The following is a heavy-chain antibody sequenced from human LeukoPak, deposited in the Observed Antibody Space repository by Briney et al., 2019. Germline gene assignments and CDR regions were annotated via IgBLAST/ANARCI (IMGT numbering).Heavy chain of an antibody. CDR3: ARDTRGDYYFDY. V-gene: IGHV3-30-3*01. CDR1: GSTFSSYA. D-gene: IGHD2-21*02. CDR2: ISYDGSNK. Sequence: PGRSLRLSCAASGSTFSSYAMHWVRQAPGKGLEWVAVISYDGSNKYYADSVKGRFTISRDNSKNTLYLQMYSLRAEDTAVYYCARDTRGDYYFDYWGQGTLVTVSS. J-gene: IGHJ4*02.